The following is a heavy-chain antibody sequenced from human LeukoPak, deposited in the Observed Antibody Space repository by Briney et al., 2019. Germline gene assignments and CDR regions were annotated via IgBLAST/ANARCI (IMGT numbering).Heavy chain of an antibody. J-gene: IGHJ4*02. CDR1: GLTFSSYG. CDR2: ISHDGSNP. Sequence: PGGSLRLSCAASGLTFSSYGMHWVRQAPGKGMEWVAVISHDGSNPYYADSVKGRFTISRDNSKNTLYLQMSSLRAEDTAVYYCAKAHYYDSSGVPGDYWGQGTLVTVSS. V-gene: IGHV3-30*18. D-gene: IGHD3-22*01. CDR3: AKAHYYDSSGVPGDY.